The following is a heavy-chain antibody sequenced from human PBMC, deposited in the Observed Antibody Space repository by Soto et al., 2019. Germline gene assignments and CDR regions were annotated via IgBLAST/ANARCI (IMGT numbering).Heavy chain of an antibody. V-gene: IGHV4-39*01. Sequence: PSETLSLTCTVSGGSISSSGFSRGWVRQPPGKGLEWIGCAYYSGNTYYNPSLKSRVTISVDTSGNQFSLRLNSVTAADTAVYYCKKVSSGWFDPWGQGPLVTVSS. CDR1: GGSISSSGFS. CDR3: KKVSSGWFDP. D-gene: IGHD2-8*01. CDR2: AYYSGNT. J-gene: IGHJ5*02.